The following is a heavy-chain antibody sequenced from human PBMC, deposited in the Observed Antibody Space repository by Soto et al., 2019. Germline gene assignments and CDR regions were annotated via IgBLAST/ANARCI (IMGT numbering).Heavy chain of an antibody. CDR3: AASGGSTRYYFDY. CDR2: IYYSGST. V-gene: IGHV4-59*08. J-gene: IGHJ4*02. D-gene: IGHD2-2*01. CDR1: GGSISSYY. Sequence: SETLSLTCTVSGGSISSYYWSWIRQPPGKGLEWIGYIYYSGSTNYNPSLKSRVTISVDTSKNQFSPKLSSVTAADTAVYYCAASGGSTRYYFDYWGQGTLVTVSS.